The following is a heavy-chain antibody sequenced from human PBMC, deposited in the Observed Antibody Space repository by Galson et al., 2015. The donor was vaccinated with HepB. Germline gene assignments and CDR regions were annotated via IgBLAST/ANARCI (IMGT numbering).Heavy chain of an antibody. Sequence: SVKVSCKASGYTLTTYDINWVRQATGQGLEWMGWMNPKSGDTGYAQKFQGRVTMTRNTSISTAYMELSSLRSEDTALYYCARGGIVAAGTGWYDPWGQGTLVTVSP. CDR3: ARGGIVAAGTGWYDP. CDR1: GYTLTTYD. J-gene: IGHJ5*02. CDR2: MNPKSGDT. D-gene: IGHD6-13*01. V-gene: IGHV1-8*01.